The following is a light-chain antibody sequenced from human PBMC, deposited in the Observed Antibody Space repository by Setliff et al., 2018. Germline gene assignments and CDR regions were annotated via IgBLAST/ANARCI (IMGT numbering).Light chain of an antibody. V-gene: IGLV2-14*03. J-gene: IGLJ1*01. CDR2: DVS. CDR1: SSDVGSYDF. CDR3: SSYTSSSTYV. Sequence: SVLTQPASVSGSPGQSITISCSGTSSDVGSYDFVSWYQQHAGKAPKLIIYDVSNRPSGVSNRFSGSKAGNTASLTISGLQADDEADYYCSSYTSSSTYVFGTGTKVTVL.